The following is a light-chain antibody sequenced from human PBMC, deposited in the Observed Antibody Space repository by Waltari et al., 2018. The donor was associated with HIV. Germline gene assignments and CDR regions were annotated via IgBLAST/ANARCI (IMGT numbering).Light chain of an antibody. J-gene: IGLJ3*02. CDR2: DND. V-gene: IGLV1-51*01. CDR1: SSHLGRNF. CDR3: GTWDSSLSAWV. Sequence: QSVLTQPPSVSAAPGQKVTISCSGYSSHLGRNFVSWYQQIPGTAPKLLIYDNDKRPSGIPDRFSGSKSGTSATLGITGLQTGDEADYYCGTWDSSLSAWVFGGGTKLTVL.